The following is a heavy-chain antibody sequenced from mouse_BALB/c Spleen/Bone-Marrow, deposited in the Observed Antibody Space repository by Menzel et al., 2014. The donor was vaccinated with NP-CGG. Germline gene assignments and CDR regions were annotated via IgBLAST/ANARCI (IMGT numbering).Heavy chain of an antibody. CDR2: ITPSNGDT. CDR3: SREGAY. V-gene: IGHV1S81*02. Sequence: VQGVESGAELVKPGASVKLSCKASSYTFTSYYMYWVKQRPGQGLEWIGEITPSNGDTNFNEKFKSKATLTVDKSSSTAYMQLSSLTSEDSAVYYCSREGAYWGQGTLVTVSA. CDR1: SYTFTSYY. J-gene: IGHJ3*01.